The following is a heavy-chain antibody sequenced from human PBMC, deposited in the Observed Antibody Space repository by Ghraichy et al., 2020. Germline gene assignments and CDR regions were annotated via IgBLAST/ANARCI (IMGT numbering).Heavy chain of an antibody. CDR1: GGSISGFY. Sequence: SETLSLTCTVSGGSISGFYWSWIRQPPGKGLEWIGYVYYSGSTTYNPSLKSRVTISVDTSKNQFSLKLSSVTAADTAVYYCARRGSAAYPFDYSVQGTLVKVSS. V-gene: IGHV4-59*01. CDR2: VYYSGST. J-gene: IGHJ4*02. D-gene: IGHD2-15*01. CDR3: ARRGSAAYPFDY.